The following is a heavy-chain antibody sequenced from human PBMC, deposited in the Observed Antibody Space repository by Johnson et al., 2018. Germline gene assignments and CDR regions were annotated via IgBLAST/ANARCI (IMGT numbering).Heavy chain of an antibody. CDR1: GFTFSSYA. Sequence: QVQLVESGGGVVQPGRSLRLSCAASGFTFSSYAMHWVRQAPGKGLEWVAVISYDGSNKYYVDSVKGRFTIARDNSKNTLYLQMNSRRAEDTAVYYCARERWPGAPDAFDIWGQGTMVTVSS. CDR3: ARERWPGAPDAFDI. CDR2: ISYDGSNK. J-gene: IGHJ3*02. V-gene: IGHV3-30-3*01. D-gene: IGHD1-26*01.